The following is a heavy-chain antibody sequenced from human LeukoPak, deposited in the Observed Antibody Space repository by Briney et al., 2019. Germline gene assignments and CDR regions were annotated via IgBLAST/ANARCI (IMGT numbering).Heavy chain of an antibody. Sequence: PGGSLSLSCAASGFTFSSYSMNWVRQAPGKGLEWVSSISSSSSYIYYADSVKGRFTISRDNARNSLYLQMNSLRAEDTAVYYCARDIGIAARHFDYWGQGTLVTVSS. V-gene: IGHV3-21*01. CDR2: ISSSSSYI. CDR1: GFTFSSYS. CDR3: ARDIGIAARHFDY. J-gene: IGHJ4*02. D-gene: IGHD6-6*01.